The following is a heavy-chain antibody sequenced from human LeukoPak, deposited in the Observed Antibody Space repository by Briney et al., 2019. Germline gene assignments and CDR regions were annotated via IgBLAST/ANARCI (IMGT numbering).Heavy chain of an antibody. D-gene: IGHD3-22*01. CDR2: NWNGGST. V-gene: IGHV3-20*04. CDR1: GFTFDDYG. CDR3: ARDSLYYDSSGYPY. J-gene: IGHJ4*02. Sequence: GGSLRLSCAASGFTFDDYGLSWVRQAPGKGLEWVSTNWNGGSTGYADSVKGRFTISRDNAKNSLYLQMNSLRAEDTALYYCARDSLYYDSSGYPYWGQGTLVTVSS.